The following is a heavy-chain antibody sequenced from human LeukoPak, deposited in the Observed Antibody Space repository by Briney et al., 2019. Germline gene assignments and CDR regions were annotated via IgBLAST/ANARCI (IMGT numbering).Heavy chain of an antibody. CDR3: ARDSTYYYDSGSFGPHYFDN. V-gene: IGHV3-30*01. CDR1: GFTFSNYA. J-gene: IGHJ4*02. CDR2: ISSGGTYE. Sequence: HPGGSLRLSCAASGFTFSNYAMHWVRQAPGKGLEWVSLISSGGTYEYYADSVKGRFTISRDNSKNTLYLQLNSLRAEDTAVYYCARDSTYYYDSGSFGPHYFDNWGQGTLVTVSS. D-gene: IGHD3-10*01.